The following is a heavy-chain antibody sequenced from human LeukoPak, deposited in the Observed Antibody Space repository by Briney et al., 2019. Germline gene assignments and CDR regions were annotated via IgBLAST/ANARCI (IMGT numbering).Heavy chain of an antibody. V-gene: IGHV3-48*02. CDR1: GFPFGSYV. Sequence: HPGGSLRLSCEASGFPFGSYVMSWVRQAPGKGLEWIAYINHNAEMIFYPDFVKGRFTISRDNAKNSLYLQMNALRYEDTAIYYCARXHXXXXDLWGQGTLXTVSS. CDR2: INHNAEMI. CDR3: ARXHXXXXDL. J-gene: IGHJ5*02.